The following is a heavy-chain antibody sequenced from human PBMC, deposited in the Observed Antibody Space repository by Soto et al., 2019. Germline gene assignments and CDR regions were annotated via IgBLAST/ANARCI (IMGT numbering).Heavy chain of an antibody. CDR1: GYRFASYW. CDR2: IYPGDSDT. V-gene: IGHV5-51*01. Sequence: PGESLKISCKGSGYRFASYWIGWVRQMPGKGLEWMGIIYPGDSDTRYSPSFQGQVTISADKSISTAYMELSRLRSDDTAVYYCARGGGGYSSGWYVPYYYYYGMDVWGQGTTVTVSS. D-gene: IGHD6-19*01. J-gene: IGHJ6*02. CDR3: ARGGGGYSSGWYVPYYYYYGMDV.